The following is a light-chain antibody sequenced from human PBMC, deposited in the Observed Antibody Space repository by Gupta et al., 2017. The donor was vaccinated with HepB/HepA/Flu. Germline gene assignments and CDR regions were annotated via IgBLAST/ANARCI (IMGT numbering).Light chain of an antibody. CDR3: SAWDDSLNGPV. J-gene: IGLJ2*01. Sequence: QSVLSQPPSMSGTPGQRVTISCFGRSPNIGSNHVNWYQQLPGTAPNLLIYNNNHRPPGVPDRFSGSKSGSSASLSISGLQSEDETDFYCSAWDDSLNGPVFGGGTKLTVL. CDR2: NNN. V-gene: IGLV1-44*01. CDR1: SPNIGSNH.